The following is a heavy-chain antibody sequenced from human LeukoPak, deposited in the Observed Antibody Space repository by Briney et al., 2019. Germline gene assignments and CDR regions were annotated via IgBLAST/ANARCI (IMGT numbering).Heavy chain of an antibody. D-gene: IGHD1-26*01. J-gene: IGHJ5*02. CDR3: AKAPKSRATRSWFDP. CDR1: GFTFSTYS. CDR2: ISGSGGST. Sequence: PGGSLRLSCAASGFTFSTYSMNWVRQAPGKGLEWVSAISGSGGSTYYADSVKGRFTISRDNSKNTLYLQMNSLRAEDTAVYYCAKAPKSRATRSWFDPWGQGTLVTVSS. V-gene: IGHV3-23*01.